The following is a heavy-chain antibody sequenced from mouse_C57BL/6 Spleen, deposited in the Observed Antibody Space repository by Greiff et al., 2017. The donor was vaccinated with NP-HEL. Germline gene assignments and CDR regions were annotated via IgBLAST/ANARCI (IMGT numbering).Heavy chain of an antibody. Sequence: QVQLQQSGAELVKPGASVKLSCKASGYTFTSYWMQWVKQRPGQGLEWIGEIDPSDSYTNYNQKFKGKATLTVDTSSSTAYMQLSSLTSEDSAVYYCARRLPLYYFDYWGQSTTLTVSS. CDR3: ARRLPLYYFDY. CDR1: GYTFTSYW. V-gene: IGHV1-50*01. D-gene: IGHD3-2*02. J-gene: IGHJ2*01. CDR2: IDPSDSYT.